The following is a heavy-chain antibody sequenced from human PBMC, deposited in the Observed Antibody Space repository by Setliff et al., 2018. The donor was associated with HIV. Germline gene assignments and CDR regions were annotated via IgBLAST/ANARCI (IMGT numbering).Heavy chain of an antibody. D-gene: IGHD2-15*01. CDR3: ASRGIVEVTISMPDEYFVH. CDR2: VYYSGST. Sequence: SQTLSLTCTVSRASISSGGYFWGWIRQPPGKGLEWIATVYYSGSTYDNPSLKSRVTLSIDTSKNQFSLTLSSVTAADTATYYCASRGIVEVTISMPDEYFVHWGHGTLVTVSS. J-gene: IGHJ1*01. CDR1: RASISSGGYF. V-gene: IGHV4-39*01.